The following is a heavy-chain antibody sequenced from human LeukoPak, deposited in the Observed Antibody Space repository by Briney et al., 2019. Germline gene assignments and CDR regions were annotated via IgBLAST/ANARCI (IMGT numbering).Heavy chain of an antibody. CDR1: GFTFSSYW. J-gene: IGHJ4*02. V-gene: IGHV3-7*01. D-gene: IGHD3-22*01. CDR3: ATPTGHYPFDY. CDR2: IKQDGSEK. Sequence: GGSLRLSCAASGFTFSSYWMSWVRQAPGKGLEWVANIKQDGSEKYYVDSVKGRFTISRDNAKNSLYLQINSLRAEDTAVYYCATPTGHYPFDYCGQGTLVTVSS.